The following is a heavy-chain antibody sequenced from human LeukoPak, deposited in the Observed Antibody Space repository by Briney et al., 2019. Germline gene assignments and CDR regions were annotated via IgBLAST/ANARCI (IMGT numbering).Heavy chain of an antibody. D-gene: IGHD3-16*02. Sequence: PSETLSLTCTVSGGSISSYYWSWIRQPAGKGLEWIGRIYTSGSTNYNPSLKSRVTMSVDTSKNQFSLKLSSVTAADTAVYYCAKDTRVVWGSYRSNYYFEYWGQGTLVTVSS. CDR2: IYTSGST. CDR1: GGSISSYY. CDR3: AKDTRVVWGSYRSNYYFEY. J-gene: IGHJ4*02. V-gene: IGHV4-4*07.